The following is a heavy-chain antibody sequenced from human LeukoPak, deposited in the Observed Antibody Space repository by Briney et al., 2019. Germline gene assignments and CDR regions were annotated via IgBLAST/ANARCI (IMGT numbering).Heavy chain of an antibody. D-gene: IGHD1-26*01. CDR3: AKDYSDSRVGDVFLEY. Sequence: GGSLSLSCAASGLTFSNYAMSWFRQAPGKGLEWVSGITSGFTPLYADSVKGRFTISRDNSKSTFHLQMNSLRAKDTAVYYCAKDYSDSRVGDVFLEYWGQGTLVTVSS. J-gene: IGHJ4*02. V-gene: IGHV3-23*01. CDR1: GLTFSNYA. CDR2: ITSGFTP.